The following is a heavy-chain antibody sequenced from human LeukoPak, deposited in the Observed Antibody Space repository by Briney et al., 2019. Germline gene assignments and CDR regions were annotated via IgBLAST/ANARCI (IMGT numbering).Heavy chain of an antibody. CDR2: INTDGSST. J-gene: IGHJ4*02. CDR3: ARDTYDSSGYYYGPFDY. V-gene: IGHV3-74*01. D-gene: IGHD3-22*01. CDR1: GFTFTSYW. Sequence: GGSLRLSCAASGFTFTSYWMHWVRQAPGKGLVWVSRINTDGSSTSYADSVKGRFTISRDNAKNTLYLQMNSLRAEDTAVYYCARDTYDSSGYYYGPFDYWAQGTLVTVSS.